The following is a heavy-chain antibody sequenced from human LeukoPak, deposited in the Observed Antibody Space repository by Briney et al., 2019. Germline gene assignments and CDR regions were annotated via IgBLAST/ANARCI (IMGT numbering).Heavy chain of an antibody. CDR1: GYTFTSYG. V-gene: IGHV1-18*01. CDR3: ARECGGGRCWRWFDL. CDR2: INAYNGNT. Sequence: GASVKVSCKASGYTFTSYGISWVRQAPGQGLEWMGWINAYNGNTNYAQKLQGRVTMTTDTSTSTAYMELRSLRSDDTAVYYCARECGGGRCWRWFDLWGQGTLVTVSS. J-gene: IGHJ5*02. D-gene: IGHD2-15*01.